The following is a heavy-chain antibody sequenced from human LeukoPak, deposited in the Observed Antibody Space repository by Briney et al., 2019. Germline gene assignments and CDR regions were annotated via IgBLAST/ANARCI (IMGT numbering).Heavy chain of an antibody. CDR1: GFTFSTYA. CDR3: ARVGEGELGNWFDP. CDR2: ISYDGRQN. Sequence: PGGSLRLSCAASGFTFSTYAMNWVRQAPGKGLEWVAVISYDGRQNYYADSVKGRFTISRDNSKNTLYLQMNSLRAEDTAVYYCARVGEGELGNWFDPWGQGTLVTVSS. J-gene: IGHJ5*02. V-gene: IGHV3-30*04. D-gene: IGHD3-10*01.